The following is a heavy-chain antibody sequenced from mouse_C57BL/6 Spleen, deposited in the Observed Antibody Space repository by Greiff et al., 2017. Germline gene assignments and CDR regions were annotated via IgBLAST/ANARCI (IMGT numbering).Heavy chain of an antibody. CDR3: KRFITTGRTLYYAMGY. CDR2: IYPGNSDT. CDR1: GYTFTSYW. D-gene: IGHD1-1*01. J-gene: IGHJ4*01. V-gene: IGHV1-5*01. Sequence: EVQLQQSGTVLARPGASVKMSCKTSGYTFTSYWMHWVKQRPGQGLEWIGAIYPGNSDTSYNQKFKGKAKLTAVTSASTAYMELSSLTNEDSAVYYSKRFITTGRTLYYAMGYWGQGTSVTVSS.